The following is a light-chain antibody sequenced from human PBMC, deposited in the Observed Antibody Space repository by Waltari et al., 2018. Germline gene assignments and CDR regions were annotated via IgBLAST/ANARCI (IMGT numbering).Light chain of an antibody. J-gene: IGLJ3*02. CDR3: NSYTGSSSWV. CDR1: TSDVGFYNY. Sequence: QSALTQPASVSGSPGQSITISCTGTTSDVGFYNYVSWYQQHPGKAPQLIIYDVFARPSGFSNRFSGSKSGNTASLTISGLLAEDEADYYCNSYTGSSSWVFGGGTKLTVL. V-gene: IGLV2-14*03. CDR2: DVF.